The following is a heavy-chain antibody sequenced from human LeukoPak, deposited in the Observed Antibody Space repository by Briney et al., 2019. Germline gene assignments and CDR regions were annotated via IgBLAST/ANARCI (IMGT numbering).Heavy chain of an antibody. J-gene: IGHJ4*02. Sequence: ASVKVSCKASGYTFTSYGISWVRQAPGQGLEWMGWISAYNGNTNYAQKLQGRVTMTRDMSTSTVYMEVSSLRSEDTAVYYCARDRFGGVVAAEYYFDYWGQGTLVTVSS. CDR2: ISAYNGNT. CDR1: GYTFTSYG. CDR3: ARDRFGGVVAAEYYFDY. D-gene: IGHD2-15*01. V-gene: IGHV1-18*01.